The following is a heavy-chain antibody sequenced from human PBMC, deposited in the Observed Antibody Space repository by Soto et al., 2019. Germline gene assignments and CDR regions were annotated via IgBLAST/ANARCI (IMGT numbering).Heavy chain of an antibody. D-gene: IGHD5-12*01. Sequence: GESLKISCKGSGYSFTSYWISWVRQMPGKGLEWMGRIDPSDSYTNYSPSFQGHVTISADKSISTAYLQWSSLRASDTAMYYCARQSIVATITHYYYGMDVWGQGTTVTVSS. J-gene: IGHJ6*02. CDR2: IDPSDSYT. CDR3: ARQSIVATITHYYYGMDV. CDR1: GYSFTSYW. V-gene: IGHV5-10-1*01.